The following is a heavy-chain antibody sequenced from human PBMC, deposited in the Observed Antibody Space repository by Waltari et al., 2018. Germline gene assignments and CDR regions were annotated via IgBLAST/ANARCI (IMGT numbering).Heavy chain of an antibody. CDR3: AIQQDSSGYPQTDY. V-gene: IGHV1-69*05. CDR1: GGTFSSYA. CDR2: IIPIFGTA. D-gene: IGHD3-22*01. Sequence: QVQLVQSGAEVKKPGSSVKVSCKASGGTFSSYAISWVRQAPGQGLEWMGGIIPIFGTANYAQKFQGRVTITTDESTSTAYMERSSLRSEDTAVYYCAIQQDSSGYPQTDYWGQGTLVTVSS. J-gene: IGHJ4*02.